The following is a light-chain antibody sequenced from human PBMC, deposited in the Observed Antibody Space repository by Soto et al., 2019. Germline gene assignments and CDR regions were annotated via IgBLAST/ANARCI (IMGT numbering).Light chain of an antibody. CDR2: DAS. CDR3: HQYGSAPLT. Sequence: EIVLTQSPGTLSLSPGEGATVSCRASQSVNSNLLAWFQQKPGQAPRLLIHDASRRAIGIPDRFSGSGSGTDITLSNSSLQPEDLPVYYCHQYGSAPLTFVQGTKLEIK. V-gene: IGKV3-20*01. J-gene: IGKJ2*01. CDR1: QSVNSNL.